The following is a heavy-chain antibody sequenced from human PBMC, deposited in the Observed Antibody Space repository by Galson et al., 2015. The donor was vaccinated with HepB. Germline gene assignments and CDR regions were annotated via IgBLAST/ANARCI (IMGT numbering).Heavy chain of an antibody. V-gene: IGHV7-4-1*02. D-gene: IGHD3-22*01. CDR3: ARDQRSSGYYWSDWYFDL. CDR2: INTNTGNP. J-gene: IGHJ2*01. Sequence: SVKVSCKASGYTFTSYDMNWVRQAPGQGLEWMGWINTNTGNPTYAQGFTGRFVFSLDTSVSTAYLQISSLKAEDTAVYYCARDQRSSGYYWSDWYFDLWGRGTLVTVSS. CDR1: GYTFTSYD.